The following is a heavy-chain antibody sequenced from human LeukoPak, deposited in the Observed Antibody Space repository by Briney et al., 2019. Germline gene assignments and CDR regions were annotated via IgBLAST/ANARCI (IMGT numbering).Heavy chain of an antibody. CDR1: GGSILTTNW. J-gene: IGHJ4*02. CDR3: ASDGSSSFDY. V-gene: IGHV4-4*02. CDR2: VHLSGAS. Sequence: SETLSLTCAVSGGSILTTNWWSWVRQPPGKGLEWIGEVHLSGASNYNPSLKSRVNMSIDKSKNQLSLELTSVTAADTAVYYCASDGSSSFDYWGQGTLVTVSS. D-gene: IGHD6-6*01.